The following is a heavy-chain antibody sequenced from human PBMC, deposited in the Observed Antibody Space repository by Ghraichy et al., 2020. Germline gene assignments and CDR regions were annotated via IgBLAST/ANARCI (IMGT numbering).Heavy chain of an antibody. J-gene: IGHJ3*02. V-gene: IGHV4-39*01. CDR1: GGTIIRTTFY. D-gene: IGHD2-8*02. Sequence: SQTLSLTCTVSGGTIIRTTFYWAWIRQPPGKGLEWIGNVCHTGSTYYNPSLRSRVSISVDTSKNQFSLQVASVTAADTAVYYCARPAKAFYYSTGAHAFQIWGQGTLVTVSS. CDR3: ARPAKAFYYSTGAHAFQI. CDR2: VCHTGST.